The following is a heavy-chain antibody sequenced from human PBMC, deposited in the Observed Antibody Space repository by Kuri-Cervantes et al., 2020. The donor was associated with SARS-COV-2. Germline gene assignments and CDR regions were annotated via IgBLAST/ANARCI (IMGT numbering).Heavy chain of an antibody. CDR3: AREPGYSSGWYSNYYYYGMNV. D-gene: IGHD6-19*01. CDR1: GYTFTSYA. J-gene: IGHJ6*02. CDR2: INAGNGNT. V-gene: IGHV1-3*01. Sequence: ASVAVSRKASGYTFTSYAMHWVRQAHGQRLEWMGWINAGNGNTKYSQKFQGRVTITRDTSASTAYMELSSLRSEDTAVYYCAREPGYSSGWYSNYYYYGMNVWGQGTTVTVSS.